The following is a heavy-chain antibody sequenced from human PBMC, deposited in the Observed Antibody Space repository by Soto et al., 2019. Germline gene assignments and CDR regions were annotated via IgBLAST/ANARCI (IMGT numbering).Heavy chain of an antibody. CDR1: GFTFSSYA. J-gene: IGHJ6*02. CDR2: ISGSGGST. CDR3: AKDLTFRYSSSWRLAYYYSGMDV. V-gene: IGHV3-23*01. Sequence: VGSLRLSCAASGFTFSSYAMVWVRQAPGKGLEWVSTISGSGGSTYYADSVKGRFTISRDNSKNTLYLQMNSLRAEDTAVYYCAKDLTFRYSSSWRLAYYYSGMDVWGQGTTVTV. D-gene: IGHD6-13*01.